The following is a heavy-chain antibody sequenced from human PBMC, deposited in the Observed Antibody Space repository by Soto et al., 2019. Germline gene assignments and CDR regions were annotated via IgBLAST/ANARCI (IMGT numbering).Heavy chain of an antibody. CDR2: IIPIFGTA. Sequence: SVKVSCKASGGTFSSYAISWVRQAPGQGLEWMGGIIPIFGTANYAQKFQGRVTITADKSTSTAYMELSSLRSEDTAVYYCARDCAGGSCYFVGYYLDYWGQGTLVTVSS. J-gene: IGHJ4*02. CDR1: GGTFSSYA. CDR3: ARDCAGGSCYFVGYYLDY. V-gene: IGHV1-69*06. D-gene: IGHD2-15*01.